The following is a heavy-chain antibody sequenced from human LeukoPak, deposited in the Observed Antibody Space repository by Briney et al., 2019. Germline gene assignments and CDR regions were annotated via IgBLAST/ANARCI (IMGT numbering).Heavy chain of an antibody. CDR2: ISAYNGNT. V-gene: IGHV1-18*01. Sequence: GASVKVSCKASGYTFTSYGISWVRQAPGQGLEWMGWISAYNGNTNYAQKLQGRVTMTTDTSTSTAYMELRSLRSDDTAVYYCARVEGYYYDSSGYYPYWGQGTLVTVST. CDR3: ARVEGYYYDSSGYYPY. J-gene: IGHJ4*02. CDR1: GYTFTSYG. D-gene: IGHD3-22*01.